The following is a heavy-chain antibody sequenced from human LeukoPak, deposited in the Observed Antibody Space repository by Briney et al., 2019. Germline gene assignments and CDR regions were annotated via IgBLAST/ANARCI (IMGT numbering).Heavy chain of an antibody. CDR2: ISSSSSYI. Sequence: GGSLRLSCAASGFTFSSYSMNWVRQAPGKGLEWVSSISSSSSYIYYADSVKGRFTISRDNAKNSLYLQMNSLRAEDTAVYYCARHLQWLVLHYFDYWGQGTLVTVSS. CDR3: ARHLQWLVLHYFDY. D-gene: IGHD6-19*01. CDR1: GFTFSSYS. J-gene: IGHJ4*02. V-gene: IGHV3-21*01.